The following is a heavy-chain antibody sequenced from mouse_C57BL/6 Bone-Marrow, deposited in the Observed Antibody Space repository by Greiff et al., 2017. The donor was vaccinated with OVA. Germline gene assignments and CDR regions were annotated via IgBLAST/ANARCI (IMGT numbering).Heavy chain of an antibody. CDR2: INPSNGGT. V-gene: IGHV1-53*01. D-gene: IGHD1-1*01. Sequence: QVQLQQPGTELVKPGASVKLSCKASGYTFTSYWMHWVKQRPGQGLEWIGNINPSNGGTNYNEKFKSKATLTVDKSSSTAYMQLSSLTSEDSAVYDCARGVYYCDAMDYWGQGTSVTVSS. CDR1: GYTFTSYW. CDR3: ARGVYYCDAMDY. J-gene: IGHJ4*01.